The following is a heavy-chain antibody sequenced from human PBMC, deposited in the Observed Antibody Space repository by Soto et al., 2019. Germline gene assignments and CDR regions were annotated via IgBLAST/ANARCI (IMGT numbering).Heavy chain of an antibody. D-gene: IGHD3-16*01. J-gene: IGHJ2*01. V-gene: IGHV3-53*02. CDR2: IYNGGNT. CDR1: GFSVSSHY. Sequence: EVQLVETGGGLTQPGGSLRLSCAASGFSVSSHYMNWVRQAPGKGLEWVSIIYNGGNTYYADSVKGRFTISRDDSKNTLYLQMNSLRADDTAVYYCARDSYVSLWGRGTLVTVSS. CDR3: ARDSYVSL.